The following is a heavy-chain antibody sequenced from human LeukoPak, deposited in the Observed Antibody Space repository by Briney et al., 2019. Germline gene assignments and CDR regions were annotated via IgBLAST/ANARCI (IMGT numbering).Heavy chain of an antibody. CDR1: GFTFSSYW. CDR2: ISTDGGTT. Sequence: GGSLRLSCVASGFTFSSYWMHWVRQAPGKGLVWVSRISTDGGTTTYADSVKGRFTISRDNAKNTLYLQMNSLRAEDTAVYYCARGSSLAYYVDVWGKGTTVTVSS. J-gene: IGHJ6*03. V-gene: IGHV3-74*01. D-gene: IGHD3-16*02. CDR3: ARGSSLAYYVDV.